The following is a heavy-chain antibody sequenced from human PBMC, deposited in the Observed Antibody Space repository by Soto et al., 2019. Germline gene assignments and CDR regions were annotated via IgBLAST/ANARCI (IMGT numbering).Heavy chain of an antibody. J-gene: IGHJ6*02. D-gene: IGHD5-18*01. CDR3: ASDTARVYSGIDL. CDR1: GFTFSGSG. Sequence: EVQLVESGGGLVQPGGSLKLSCAASGFTFSGSGMHWVRKASGKGLEWVGRIRSKANSYATAYAASVKGRFTISRDDSKNSAYLQMNSLKTEHTAVYYCASDTARVYSGIDLWGQATTLTVSS. V-gene: IGHV3-73*02. CDR2: IRSKANSYAT.